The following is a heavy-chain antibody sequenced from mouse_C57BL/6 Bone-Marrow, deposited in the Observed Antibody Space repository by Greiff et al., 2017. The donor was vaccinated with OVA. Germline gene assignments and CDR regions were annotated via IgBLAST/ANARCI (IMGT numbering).Heavy chain of an antibody. CDR1: GFTFTDYY. V-gene: IGHV7-3*01. J-gene: IGHJ3*01. CDR3: ARSLTGTVFAY. Sequence: EVQLQQSGGGLVQPGGSLSLSCAASGFTFTDYYMSWVRQPPGKALEWLGFIRNKANGYTTEYSASVKGRFTISRDNSQSILYLQMNALRAEDSATYYCARSLTGTVFAYWGQGTLVTVSA. D-gene: IGHD4-1*01. CDR2: IRNKANGYTT.